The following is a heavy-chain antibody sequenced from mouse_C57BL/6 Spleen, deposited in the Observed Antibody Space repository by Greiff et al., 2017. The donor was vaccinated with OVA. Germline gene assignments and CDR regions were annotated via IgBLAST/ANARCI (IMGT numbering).Heavy chain of an antibody. J-gene: IGHJ2*01. Sequence: VQVVESGAELARPGASVKLSCKASGYTFTSYGISWVKQRTGQGLEWIGEIYPRSGNTYYNEKFKGKATLTADKSSSTAYMELRSLTSEDSAVYFCARSEDLPYYSKKGLDYWGQGTTLTVSS. V-gene: IGHV1-81*01. CDR3: ARSEDLPYYSKKGLDY. D-gene: IGHD2-5*01. CDR1: GYTFTSYG. CDR2: IYPRSGNT.